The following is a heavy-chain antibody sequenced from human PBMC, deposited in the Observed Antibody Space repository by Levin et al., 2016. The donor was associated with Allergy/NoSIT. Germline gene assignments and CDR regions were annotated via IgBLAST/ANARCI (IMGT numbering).Heavy chain of an antibody. CDR3: ARAPHYDNSALVHWFDP. Sequence: IRQPPGKGLEWIGEINHRGRTNYTPSLRSRVTISLDTSKNHFSLSLRSVTAADTAVYYCARAPHYDNSALVHWFDPWGQGALVTVSS. CDR2: INHRGRT. J-gene: IGHJ5*01. V-gene: IGHV4-34*01. D-gene: IGHD3-22*01.